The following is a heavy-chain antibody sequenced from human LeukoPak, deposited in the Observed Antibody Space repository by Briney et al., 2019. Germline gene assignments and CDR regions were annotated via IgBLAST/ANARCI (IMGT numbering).Heavy chain of an antibody. J-gene: IGHJ4*02. CDR3: ARAEYDYVVDY. D-gene: IGHD3-16*01. Sequence: SETLSLTCTVSGGSISSYYWSWIRQPPGKGLEWIGYIYYSGSTNYNPSLKSRVTISVDTSKNQFSLKLSSVTAADTAVYYCARAEYDYVVDYWGQGTLVTVSS. CDR2: IYYSGST. CDR1: GGSISSYY. V-gene: IGHV4-59*01.